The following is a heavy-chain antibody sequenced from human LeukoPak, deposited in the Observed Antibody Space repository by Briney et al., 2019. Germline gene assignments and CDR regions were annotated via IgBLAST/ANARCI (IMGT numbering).Heavy chain of an antibody. J-gene: IGHJ4*02. CDR2: IYYSGST. CDR1: GGSISSYY. CDR3: ARDLGVAAAEWSY. D-gene: IGHD6-13*01. Sequence: SETLSLTCTVSGGSISSYYWSWIRQPPGKGLEWIGYIYYSGSTNYNPSLKSRVTISVDTSKNQFSLKLSSVTAADTAVYYCARDLGVAAAEWSYWGQGTLVTVSS. V-gene: IGHV4-59*01.